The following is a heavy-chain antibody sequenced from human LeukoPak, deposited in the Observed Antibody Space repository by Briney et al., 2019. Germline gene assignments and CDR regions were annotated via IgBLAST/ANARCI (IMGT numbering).Heavy chain of an antibody. J-gene: IGHJ4*02. D-gene: IGHD3-22*01. CDR3: ARVPSLYYYDSSGYPYYFDY. Sequence: GGSLRLSCAASGFTFSTYSMNWVRQAPGKGLEWVSSISSSSSYIYYADSVKGRFTISRDNAKNSLYLQMNSLIDADTAVYYCARVPSLYYYDSSGYPYYFDYWGQGALVTVSS. V-gene: IGHV3-21*01. CDR2: ISSSSSYI. CDR1: GFTFSTYS.